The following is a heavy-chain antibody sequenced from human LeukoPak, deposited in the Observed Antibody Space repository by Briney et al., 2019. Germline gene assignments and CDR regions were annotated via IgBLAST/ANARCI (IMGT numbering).Heavy chain of an antibody. CDR1: GYTFTAYY. V-gene: IGHV1-2*06. D-gene: IGHD6-25*01. CDR3: AREGHSSGEFDP. Sequence: ASVKVSCKASGYTFTAYYIHWVRQAPGQGLEWVGRINPNSGGTNSAQRFQGRVTMTRDTSINTAYLELSSLISDDTAVYYCAREGHSSGEFDPWGQGTLVTVSS. J-gene: IGHJ5*02. CDR2: INPNSGGT.